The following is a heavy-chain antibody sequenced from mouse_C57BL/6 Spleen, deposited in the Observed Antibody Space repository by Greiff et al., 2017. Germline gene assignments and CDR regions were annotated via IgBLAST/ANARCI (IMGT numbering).Heavy chain of an antibody. J-gene: IGHJ3*01. CDR1: GYTFTSYW. D-gene: IGHD1-1*01. CDR3: ARSPADYYGFGY. CDR2: IYPGSGST. Sequence: QVQLQQPGAELVKPGASVKMSCKASGYTFTSYWITWVKQRPGQGLEWIGDIYPGSGSTNYNEKFKSKATLTVDTSSSTAYMQLSSLTSEDSAVYYCARSPADYYGFGYWGQGTLVTVSA. V-gene: IGHV1-55*01.